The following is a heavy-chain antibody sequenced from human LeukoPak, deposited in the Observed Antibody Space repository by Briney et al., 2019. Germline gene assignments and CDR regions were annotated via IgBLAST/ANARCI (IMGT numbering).Heavy chain of an antibody. J-gene: IGHJ4*02. CDR3: AKSGPYGSGSRPCYFDY. Sequence: GGSLRLSCTASGFTFDDYAMHWVRQAPGKGLEWVSGISWNNGLIGYANSVTGRFTISRDNAENSLYLQMNSLTFEDTALYYCAKSGPYGSGSRPCYFDYWGQGILVTVSS. CDR2: ISWNNGLI. CDR1: GFTFDDYA. V-gene: IGHV3-9*01. D-gene: IGHD3-10*01.